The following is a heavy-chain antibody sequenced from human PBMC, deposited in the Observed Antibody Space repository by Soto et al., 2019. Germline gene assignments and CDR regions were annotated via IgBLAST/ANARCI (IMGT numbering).Heavy chain of an antibody. CDR1: GGSISSYY. Sequence: PSETLSLTCTVSGGSISSYYWSWIRQPPGRGLEWIGYIYYSGRTNYNPSLKSRVTMSVDMSKNQFSLKLSYVTAADTAVCYCAREFFGAGNWFDPWGQGTLVTVSS. D-gene: IGHD3-3*01. CDR3: AREFFGAGNWFDP. CDR2: IYYSGRT. J-gene: IGHJ5*02. V-gene: IGHV4-59*01.